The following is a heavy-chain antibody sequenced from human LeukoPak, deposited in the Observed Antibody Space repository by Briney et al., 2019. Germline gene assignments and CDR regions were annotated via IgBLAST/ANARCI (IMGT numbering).Heavy chain of an antibody. CDR1: GFTFGSYS. Sequence: GGSLRLSCAASGFTFGSYSMNWVRQAPGKGLEWVSSISSSSSYIYYADSVKGRFTISRDNAKNSLYLQMNSLRAEDTAVYYCARGQQQLVALFDYWGQGTLVTVSS. J-gene: IGHJ4*02. CDR3: ARGQQQLVALFDY. D-gene: IGHD6-13*01. V-gene: IGHV3-21*01. CDR2: ISSSSSYI.